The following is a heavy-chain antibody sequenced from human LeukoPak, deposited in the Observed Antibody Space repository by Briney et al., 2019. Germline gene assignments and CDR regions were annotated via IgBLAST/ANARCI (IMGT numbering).Heavy chain of an antibody. D-gene: IGHD5-12*01. CDR3: ARVTGSGYDSQYYFDY. CDR2: ISSSSSYI. V-gene: IGHV3-21*01. Sequence: GGSLRLSCAASGFTFSSYSMNWVRQAPGEGLEWVSSISSSSSYIYYADSVKGRFTISRDNAKNSLYLQMNSLRAEDTAVYYCARVTGSGYDSQYYFDYWGQGTLVTVSS. J-gene: IGHJ4*02. CDR1: GFTFSSYS.